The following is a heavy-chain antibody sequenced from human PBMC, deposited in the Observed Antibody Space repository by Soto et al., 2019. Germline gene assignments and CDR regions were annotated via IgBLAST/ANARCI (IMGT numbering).Heavy chain of an antibody. D-gene: IGHD1-1*01. CDR2: IVVGCVNI. CDR1: GFTFTISA. V-gene: IGHV1-58*02. J-gene: IGHJ4*02. CDR3: AADKSGLTGTTIGLDY. Sequence: EASVKVSCKASGFTFTISAMQWVRQARGQHLVWIGWIVVGCVNINYALKLQERVTITRYMSTSPAYMELSSLRSEATVVYYCAADKSGLTGTTIGLDYWGQGTLVTVSS.